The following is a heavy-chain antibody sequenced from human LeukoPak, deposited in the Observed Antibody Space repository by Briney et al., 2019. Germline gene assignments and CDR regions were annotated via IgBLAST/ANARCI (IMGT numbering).Heavy chain of an antibody. CDR1: GGSISSYY. D-gene: IGHD3-10*01. J-gene: IGHJ4*02. CDR2: IYYSGST. CDR3: ARDRDYYGSGSYDY. Sequence: SETLSLTCTVSGGSISSYYWSWIRQPPGKGLEWIGYIYYSGSTNYNPSLKSRVTISVDTSKNQFSLKLSSVTAADTAVYYCARDRDYYGSGSYDYWGQGTLVTVSS. V-gene: IGHV4-59*01.